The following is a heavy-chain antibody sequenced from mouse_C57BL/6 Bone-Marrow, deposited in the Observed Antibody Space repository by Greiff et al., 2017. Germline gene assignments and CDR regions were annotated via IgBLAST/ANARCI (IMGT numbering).Heavy chain of an antibody. V-gene: IGHV1-69*01. CDR2: IDPSNGYT. Sequence: VQLQQPGAELVMPGASVKLSCKASGYTFTSYWMPWVKQRPGQGLEWIGEIDPSNGYTNYNQKFKGKSTLTVDNSSSTAYMQLSSLTSEDSAVYYCAREGYSNYGMDYWGQGTSVTVSS. CDR3: AREGYSNYGMDY. CDR1: GYTFTSYW. D-gene: IGHD2-5*01. J-gene: IGHJ4*01.